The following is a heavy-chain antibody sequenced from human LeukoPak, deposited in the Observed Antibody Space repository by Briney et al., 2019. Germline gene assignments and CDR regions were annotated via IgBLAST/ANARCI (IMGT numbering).Heavy chain of an antibody. CDR3: AKVGGGSWSKDAFDI. V-gene: IGHV1-18*01. Sequence: GASVTVPCKASGYTFSSYGLSWVRQAPGQGLEWMGWISGNNGNTNYAQKLQGRVTMTTDTSTSTAYMELRSLRSDDTAVYYCAKVGGGSWSKDAFDIWGQGTMVTVSS. D-gene: IGHD2-15*01. J-gene: IGHJ3*02. CDR2: ISGNNGNT. CDR1: GYTFSSYG.